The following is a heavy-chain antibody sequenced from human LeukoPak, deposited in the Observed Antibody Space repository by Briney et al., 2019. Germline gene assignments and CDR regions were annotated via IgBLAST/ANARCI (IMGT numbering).Heavy chain of an antibody. CDR3: ARGRGTTVTIFDY. V-gene: IGHV4-34*01. D-gene: IGHD4-17*01. CDR1: GGSFSGYY. Sequence: AETLSLTCAVYGGSFSGYYWSWIRQPPGKGLEWIGEINHSGSTNYNPSLKSRVTISVDTSKNQFSLKLSSVTAADTAVYYCARGRGTTVTIFDYWGQGTLVTVSS. J-gene: IGHJ4*02. CDR2: INHSGST.